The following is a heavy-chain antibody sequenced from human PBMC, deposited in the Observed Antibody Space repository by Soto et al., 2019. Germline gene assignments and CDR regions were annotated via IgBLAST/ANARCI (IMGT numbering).Heavy chain of an antibody. J-gene: IGHJ6*02. V-gene: IGHV3-53*01. CDR2: IYSGGTT. D-gene: IGHD6-13*01. CDR1: GFTVSSTY. CDR3: ARGGGSSSWYGMDV. Sequence: EVQLVESGGGVIQPGGSLRLSCAASGFTVSSTYMSWVRQAPGKGLEWVSIIYSGGTTYYADSVKGRFTISRDTSKSTLYSKTNGLGDEDTAVNYSARGGGSSSWYGMDVWGQGTTVTVS.